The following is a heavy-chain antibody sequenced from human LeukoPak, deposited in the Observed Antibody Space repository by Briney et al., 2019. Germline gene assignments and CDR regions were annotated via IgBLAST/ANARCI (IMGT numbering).Heavy chain of an antibody. D-gene: IGHD3-22*01. CDR2: ISGSGGST. CDR1: RFTFSSYA. J-gene: IGHJ6*03. Sequence: GGSLRISCAASRFTFSSYAMSWVRQAPGKGLEWVSAISGSGGSTYYADSVKGRFTISRDNSKNTLYLQMNSLRAEDTAVYYCATDAHDSSGYYYYYYYMDVWGKGTTVTVSS. V-gene: IGHV3-23*01. CDR3: ATDAHDSSGYYYYYYYMDV.